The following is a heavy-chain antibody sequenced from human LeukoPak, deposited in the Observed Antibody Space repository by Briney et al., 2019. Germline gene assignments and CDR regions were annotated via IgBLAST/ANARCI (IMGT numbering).Heavy chain of an antibody. V-gene: IGHV3-7*01. J-gene: IGHJ4*02. CDR2: IRDDGGEI. D-gene: IGHD1-26*01. CDR3: ARDKPRGSYYGSIFDS. Sequence: PGGSLRHSCEASGFTLSSYWISWVRQAPGKGLEWVANIRDDGGEIYYVDSVKGRFTISRDNAKSSLFLQMNSLRAEDAAVYYCARDKPRGSYYGSIFDSWGQGTLVTVSS. CDR1: GFTLSSYW.